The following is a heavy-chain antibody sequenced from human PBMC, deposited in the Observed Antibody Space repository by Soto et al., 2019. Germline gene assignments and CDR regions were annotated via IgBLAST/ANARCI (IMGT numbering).Heavy chain of an antibody. D-gene: IGHD5-12*01. CDR2: ISARGGSL. Sequence: VQLLESGGGLVQPGGSLRLSCAASGFSFSSYAMVWVRQAPGKGLEWVSVISARGGSLYFADSVKGRFTISRDNSKNVLSLEMNSLRAEDTATAFCAKGSIEYSASVDNWGQGTLVVVSS. V-gene: IGHV3-23*01. CDR1: GFSFSSYA. J-gene: IGHJ4*02. CDR3: AKGSIEYSASVDN.